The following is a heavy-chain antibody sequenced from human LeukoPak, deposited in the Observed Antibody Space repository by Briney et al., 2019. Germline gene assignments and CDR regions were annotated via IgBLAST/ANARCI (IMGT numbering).Heavy chain of an antibody. CDR3: ARADYGSGSSLDY. Sequence: SETLSLTCAVYGGSFSGYYWSWIRQPPGEGLEWIGEINHSGSTNYNPSLKSRVTISVDTSKNQFSLKLSSVTAADTAVYYCARADYGSGSSLDYWGQGTLVTVSS. D-gene: IGHD3-10*01. CDR1: GGSFSGYY. V-gene: IGHV4-34*01. J-gene: IGHJ4*02. CDR2: INHSGST.